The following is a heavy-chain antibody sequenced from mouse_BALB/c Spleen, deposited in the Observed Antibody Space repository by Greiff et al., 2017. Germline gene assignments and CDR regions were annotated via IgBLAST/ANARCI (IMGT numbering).Heavy chain of an antibody. CDR3: TRDYGSPFAY. D-gene: IGHD1-1*01. CDR1: GYTFTSYW. V-gene: IGHV1-69*02. Sequence: QVQLKQPGAELVRPGASVKLSCKASGYTFTSYWINWVKQRPGQGLEWIGNIYPSDSYTNYNQKFKDKATLTVDKSSSTAYMQLSSPTSEDSAVYYCTRDYGSPFAYWGQGTLVTVSA. J-gene: IGHJ3*01. CDR2: IYPSDSYT.